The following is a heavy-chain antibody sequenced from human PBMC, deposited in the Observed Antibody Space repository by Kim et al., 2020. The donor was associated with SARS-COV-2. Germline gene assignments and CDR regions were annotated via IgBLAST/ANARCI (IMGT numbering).Heavy chain of an antibody. V-gene: IGHV4-39*02. D-gene: IGHD3-10*01. J-gene: IGHJ3*02. CDR1: GGSISSSSYY. Sequence: SETLSLTCTVSGGSISSSSYYWGWIRQPPGKGLEWIGSIYYSGSTYYNPSLKSRVTISVDTSKNQFSLKLSSVTAADTAVYYCAREAQYYKGAFDIWGQGTMVTVSS. CDR2: IYYSGST. CDR3: AREAQYYKGAFDI.